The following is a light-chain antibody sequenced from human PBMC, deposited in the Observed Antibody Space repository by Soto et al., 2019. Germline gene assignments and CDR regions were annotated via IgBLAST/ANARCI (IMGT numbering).Light chain of an antibody. Sequence: QSALTQPASVSGSPGQSITIPCTGTSSDVGGYNLVSWFQQHPGKAPKLLIYEGTKRPSGVSNRFAGSKSGNTASLTIAGLQDEDEADYYCCSYAAGSTPVLFGGGTKLTVL. J-gene: IGLJ2*01. CDR2: EGT. CDR3: CSYAAGSTPVL. CDR1: SSDVGGYNL. V-gene: IGLV2-23*01.